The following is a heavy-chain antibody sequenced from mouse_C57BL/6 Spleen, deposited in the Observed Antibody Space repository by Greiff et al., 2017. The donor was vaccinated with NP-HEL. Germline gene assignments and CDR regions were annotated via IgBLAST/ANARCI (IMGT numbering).Heavy chain of an antibody. Sequence: EVQGVESGGGLVQPGGSLSLSCAASGFTFTDYYMSWVRQPPGKALEWLGFIRNKANGYTTEYSAYVKGRFTISRDNSQSILYLQMNALRAEDSATYYCARWGLRREGFAYWGQGTLVTVSA. V-gene: IGHV7-3*01. CDR1: GFTFTDYY. D-gene: IGHD2-4*01. CDR2: IRNKANGYTT. CDR3: ARWGLRREGFAY. J-gene: IGHJ3*01.